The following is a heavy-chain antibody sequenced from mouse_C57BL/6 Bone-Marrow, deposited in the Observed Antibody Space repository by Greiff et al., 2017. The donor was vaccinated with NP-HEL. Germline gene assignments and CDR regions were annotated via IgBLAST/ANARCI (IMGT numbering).Heavy chain of an antibody. D-gene: IGHD6-1*01. CDR2: IHPSDSDT. CDR1: GYTFTSYW. J-gene: IGHJ4*01. CDR3: AIVPSHDAMDY. Sequence: VQLKQPGAELVKPGASVKVSCKASGYTFTSYWMHWVKQRPGQGLEWIGRIHPSDSDTNYNQKFKGKATLTVDKSSSTAYMQLSSLTSEDSAVYYCAIVPSHDAMDYWGQGASVTVSS. V-gene: IGHV1-74*01.